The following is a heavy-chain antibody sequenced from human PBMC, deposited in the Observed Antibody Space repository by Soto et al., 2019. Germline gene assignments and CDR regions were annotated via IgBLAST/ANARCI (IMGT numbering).Heavy chain of an antibody. D-gene: IGHD3-3*01. J-gene: IGHJ4*02. CDR3: ARASDNDFWSGYYGLVGYFDP. CDR1: GYTFTSYG. Sequence: ASVKVSCKASGYTFTSYGISWVRQAPGQGLEWMGWISTYNGNTNYVQKLQGRVTMTTDTSTSTAYMELRSLRSDDTAVYYCARASDNDFWSGYYGLVGYFDPWGQGTLVTVSS. V-gene: IGHV1-18*01. CDR2: ISTYNGNT.